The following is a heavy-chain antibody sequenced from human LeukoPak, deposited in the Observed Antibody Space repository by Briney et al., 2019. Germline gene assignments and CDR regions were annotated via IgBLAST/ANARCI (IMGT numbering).Heavy chain of an antibody. CDR2: INHSGST. CDR3: ARVVVVTAAREAYYYYYYMDV. V-gene: IGHV4-34*01. CDR1: GGSFRGYY. J-gene: IGHJ6*03. D-gene: IGHD2-21*02. Sequence: PSETLSLTCAVYGGSFRGYYWSWIRQPPGKGLEWIGEINHSGSTNYNPSLKSRVTISVDTSKNQFSLKLSSVTAADTAVYYCARVVVVTAAREAYYYYYYMDVWGKGTTVTISS.